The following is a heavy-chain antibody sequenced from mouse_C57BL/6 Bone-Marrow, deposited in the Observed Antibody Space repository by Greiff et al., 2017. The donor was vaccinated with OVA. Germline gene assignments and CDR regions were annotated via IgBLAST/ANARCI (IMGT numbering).Heavy chain of an antibody. CDR2: ISDGGSYT. V-gene: IGHV5-4*01. J-gene: IGHJ4*01. CDR1: GFTFSSSA. CDR3: AREAKSSIYSIAMDY. D-gene: IGHD2-1*01. Sequence: EVQLVESGGGLVKPGGSLKLSCAASGFTFSSSAMSWVRQTPEKRLEWVATISDGGSYTYYPDNVKGRFTISRDNAKNNLYLQMSHLKSEDTAMYYCAREAKSSIYSIAMDYWGQGTSVTVSS.